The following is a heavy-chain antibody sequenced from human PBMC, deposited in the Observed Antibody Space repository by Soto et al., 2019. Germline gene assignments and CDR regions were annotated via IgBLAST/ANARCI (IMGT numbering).Heavy chain of an antibody. CDR1: GFSLSTFGVG. J-gene: IGHJ4*02. CDR2: IYWDDDK. CDR3: ARTISRSYFDP. D-gene: IGHD3-9*01. V-gene: IGHV2-5*02. Sequence: SGPTLVNPTQTLTLACTSSGFSLSTFGVGVVWIRQPPGKALEWLALIYWDDDKRYSPSLKSRLTITKDTSKNQVVLTLTNMDPGDTATYYCARTISRSYFDPWGQGTLVTVSS.